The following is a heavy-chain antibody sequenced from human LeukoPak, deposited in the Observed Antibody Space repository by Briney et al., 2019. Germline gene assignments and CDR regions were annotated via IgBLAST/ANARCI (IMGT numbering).Heavy chain of an antibody. CDR1: GLTLSSHM. V-gene: IGHV3-23*01. CDR3: TKDPLDY. J-gene: IGHJ4*02. CDR2: ISGSAGGT. Sequence: GGSLRLSCGASGLTLSSHMMSWVRQAPGQGLEWVSGISGSAGGTFYSDSVRGRFTISRDSPKNTLYLQMNSLRVEDTAVYYCTKDPLDYWGQGTLVTVSS.